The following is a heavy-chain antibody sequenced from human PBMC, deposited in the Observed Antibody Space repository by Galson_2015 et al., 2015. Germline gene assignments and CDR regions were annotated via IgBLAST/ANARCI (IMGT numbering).Heavy chain of an antibody. V-gene: IGHV1-2*06. CDR3: ATSEGT. J-gene: IGHJ5*02. Sequence: SVKVSCKASGYTFTGQLMHWVRQAPGQGLEWMGRINAKSGGTNYAQKFQGRVTMTRDTSISTAYMELTRLRSDDTAMYYCATSEGTWGQGTLVTVSS. CDR2: INAKSGGT. CDR1: GYTFTGQL.